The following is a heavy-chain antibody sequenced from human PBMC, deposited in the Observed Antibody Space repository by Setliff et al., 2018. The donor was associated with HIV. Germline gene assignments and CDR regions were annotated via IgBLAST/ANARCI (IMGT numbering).Heavy chain of an antibody. CDR3: ARGNDNGQRGGNYYFMDV. V-gene: IGHV4-59*11. CDR1: GDFINNHY. Sequence: SETLSLTCTVSGDFINNHYWSWIRQPPGKGLEWIGHIYYSGDTNYSPSLKSRVTISMDTSKNQFSLKLTSVTAADTAVYYCARGNDNGQRGGNYYFMDVWDKGTTVTVSS. J-gene: IGHJ6*03. CDR2: IYYSGDT. D-gene: IGHD4-17*01.